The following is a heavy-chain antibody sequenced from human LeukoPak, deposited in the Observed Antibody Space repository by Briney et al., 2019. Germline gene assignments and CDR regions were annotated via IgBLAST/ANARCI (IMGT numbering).Heavy chain of an antibody. CDR1: VYTFTSYD. CDR3: AKAPRWQGYYYYMDV. J-gene: IGHJ6*03. D-gene: IGHD2-15*01. Sequence: ASVKVSCKASVYTFTSYDINWVRQATGQGLEWMGWMNPNSGNTDYAQNFQGRVTITRNTSISTAYMELSSLRSEDTAVFYCAKAPRWQGYYYYMDVWGKGTTVT. CDR2: MNPNSGNT. V-gene: IGHV1-8*03.